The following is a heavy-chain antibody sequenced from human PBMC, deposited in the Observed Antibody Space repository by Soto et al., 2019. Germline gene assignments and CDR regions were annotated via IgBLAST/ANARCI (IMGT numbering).Heavy chain of an antibody. V-gene: IGHV3-53*01. CDR3: ASALYYYDSSGYYSFDY. D-gene: IGHD3-22*01. Sequence: EVQLVESGGGLIQPGGSLRLSCAASGFTVSSNYMSWVRQAPGKGLEWVSVIYSGGSTYYADSVKGRFTISRDNSKNTLDLQMNSLRAEDTAVYYCASALYYYDSSGYYSFDYWGQGTLVTVSS. J-gene: IGHJ4*02. CDR1: GFTVSSNY. CDR2: IYSGGST.